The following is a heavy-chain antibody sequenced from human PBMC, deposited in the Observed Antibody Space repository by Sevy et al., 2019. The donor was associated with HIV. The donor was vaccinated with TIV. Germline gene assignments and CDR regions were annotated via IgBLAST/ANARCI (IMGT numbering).Heavy chain of an antibody. Sequence: GGCLRLSCAASGFSFSTHGMHCVRQAPGKGLEWVAVISFDGSDKYYSESVKGRFTISRDNSKNTLLLQMSSLRVEDTAVYYCARDARYGTVWYPGYWGQGTPVSVSS. D-gene: IGHD6-19*01. V-gene: IGHV3-30*03. CDR3: ARDARYGTVWYPGY. CDR2: ISFDGSDK. CDR1: GFSFSTHG. J-gene: IGHJ4*02.